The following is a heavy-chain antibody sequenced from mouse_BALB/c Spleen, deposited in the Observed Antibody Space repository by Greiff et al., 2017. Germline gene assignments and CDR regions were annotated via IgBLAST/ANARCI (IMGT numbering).Heavy chain of an antibody. CDR3: ARHYYDYEYYFDY. CDR2: RHYSGSN. Sequence: EVQLHQSGPDLVKPSQSLSLTCTVTGYSITSGYTWYWIRQFPGNKLEWMGSRHYSGSNNYNPYLKSRISITRDTSKNQFFLQLNSVTTEDTATYYCARHYYDYEYYFDYWGQGTTLTVAS. V-gene: IGHV3-1*02. J-gene: IGHJ2*01. CDR1: GYSITSGYT. D-gene: IGHD2-4*01.